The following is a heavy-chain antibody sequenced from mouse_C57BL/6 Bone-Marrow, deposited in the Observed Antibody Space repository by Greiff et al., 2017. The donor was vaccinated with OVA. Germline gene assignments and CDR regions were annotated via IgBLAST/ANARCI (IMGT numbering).Heavy chain of an antibody. CDR2: IDPSDSYT. CDR1: GYTFTSYW. CDR3: ARRGENYGSSYWYFDV. D-gene: IGHD1-1*01. J-gene: IGHJ1*03. Sequence: QVQLQQPGAELVRPGTSVKLSCKASGYTFTSYWMHWVKQRPGQGLEWIGVIDPSDSYTNYNQKFKGKATLTVDTSSSTAYMQLSSLTSEDSAVYYCARRGENYGSSYWYFDVWGTGTTVTVSS. V-gene: IGHV1-59*01.